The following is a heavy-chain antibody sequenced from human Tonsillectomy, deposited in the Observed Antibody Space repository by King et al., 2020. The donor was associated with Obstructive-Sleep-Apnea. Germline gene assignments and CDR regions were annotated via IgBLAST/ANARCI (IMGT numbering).Heavy chain of an antibody. CDR1: GGSIITTDYY. D-gene: IGHD4-11*01. Sequence: QLQESGPGLVKPSETLSLTCTVSGGSIITTDYYWGWVRQSPGMGLEWIGKIFYSGNTNYNPSLNSRVSVSADTSKNQFSLDLTSVTAADTAIYYCTRRLINYAIDSWGQGTLVTVSS. V-gene: IGHV4-39*07. J-gene: IGHJ4*02. CDR2: IFYSGNT. CDR3: TRRLINYAIDS.